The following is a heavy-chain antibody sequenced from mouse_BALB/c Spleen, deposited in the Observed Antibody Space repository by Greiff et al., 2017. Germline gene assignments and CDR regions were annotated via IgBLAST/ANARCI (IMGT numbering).Heavy chain of an antibody. CDR2: ISCYNGAT. D-gene: IGHD1-2*01. J-gene: IGHJ4*01. V-gene: IGHV1S34*01. Sequence: LVKTGASVKISCKASGYSFTGYYMHWVKQSHGKSLEWIGYISCYNGATSYNQKFKGKATFTVDTSSSTAYMQFNSLTSEDSAVYYCAREGDYYGRRGYYAMDYWGQGTSVTVSS. CDR3: AREGDYYGRRGYYAMDY. CDR1: GYSFTGYY.